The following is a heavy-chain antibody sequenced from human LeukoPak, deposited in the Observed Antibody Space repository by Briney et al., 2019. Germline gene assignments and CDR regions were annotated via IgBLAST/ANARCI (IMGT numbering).Heavy chain of an antibody. V-gene: IGHV3-23*01. D-gene: IGHD2-2*01. CDR3: AKDLSVIVVVPAALDAFDI. CDR1: GFTFSSYA. Sequence: PGGSLRLSCAASGFTFSSYAMSWVRQAPGKGLEWVSAISGSGGSTYYADSVKGRFTISGDNSKNTLYLQMNNLRAEDTAVYYCAKDLSVIVVVPAALDAFDIWGQGTMVTVSS. CDR2: ISGSGGST. J-gene: IGHJ3*02.